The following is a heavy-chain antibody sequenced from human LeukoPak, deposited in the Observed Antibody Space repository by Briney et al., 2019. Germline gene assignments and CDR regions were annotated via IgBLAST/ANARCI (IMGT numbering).Heavy chain of an antibody. Sequence: NPAETLSLTCSISGGSFSSYYWSWIRQPPGKELEWIGYVYYSGTTNYNPSLKSRVFISVDTSNNQFSLKLSSVTAADTAVYYCARGFFRGYQLSFDYWGQGILVTVSS. J-gene: IGHJ4*02. CDR3: ARGFFRGYQLSFDY. CDR2: VYYSGTT. V-gene: IGHV4-59*01. D-gene: IGHD6-25*01. CDR1: GGSFSSYY.